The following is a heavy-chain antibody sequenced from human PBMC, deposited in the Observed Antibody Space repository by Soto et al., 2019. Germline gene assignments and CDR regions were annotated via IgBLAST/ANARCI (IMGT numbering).Heavy chain of an antibody. J-gene: IGHJ5*02. Sequence: QVQLVQSGAEVKKPGSSVKVSCKASGGTFSSYAISWVRQAPGQGLEWMGGIIPIFGTANYAQKFQGRVTITADESTSTAYMELSSLRSEDTAVNYCARNTLGYSSSWAPFDPWGQGTLVTVSS. CDR1: GGTFSSYA. V-gene: IGHV1-69*12. CDR3: ARNTLGYSSSWAPFDP. CDR2: IIPIFGTA. D-gene: IGHD6-13*01.